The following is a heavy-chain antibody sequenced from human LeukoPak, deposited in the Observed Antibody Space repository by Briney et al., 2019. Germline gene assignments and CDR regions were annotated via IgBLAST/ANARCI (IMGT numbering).Heavy chain of an antibody. CDR2: ISSSGSTI. J-gene: IGHJ4*02. CDR3: ARQNYDYVWGSYRQYYFDY. CDR1: GFTFSSYE. D-gene: IGHD3-16*02. Sequence: PGGSLRLSCAASGFTFSSYEMNWVRQAPGKGLEWVSYISSSGSTIYYADSVKGRFTISRDNAKNSLYLQMNSLRAEDTAVYYCARQNYDYVWGSYRQYYFDYWGQGTLVTVSS. V-gene: IGHV3-48*03.